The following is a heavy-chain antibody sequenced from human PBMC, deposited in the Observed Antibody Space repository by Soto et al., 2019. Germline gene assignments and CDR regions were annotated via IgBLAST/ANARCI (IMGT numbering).Heavy chain of an antibody. CDR2: IYYSGST. D-gene: IGHD5-18*01. V-gene: IGHV4-39*01. CDR3: ASITWIQLWFSFDY. Sequence: PSETLSLTCTVSGGSISSSSYYWGWIRQPPGKGLEWIGSIYYSGSTYYNPSLKSRVTISVDTSKNQFSLKLSSVTAADTAVYYCASITWIQLWFSFDYWGQGTLVTVSS. J-gene: IGHJ4*02. CDR1: GGSISSSSYY.